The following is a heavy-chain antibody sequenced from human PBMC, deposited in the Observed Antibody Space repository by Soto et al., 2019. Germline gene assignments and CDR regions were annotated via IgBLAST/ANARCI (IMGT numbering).Heavy chain of an antibody. D-gene: IGHD3-22*01. CDR1: SLTFTSYV. CDR2: INTNTGNP. V-gene: IGHV7-4-1*01. J-gene: IGHJ5*02. Sequence: GARVKVSCKASSLTFTSYVMNWARQATGQGLEWMGLINTNTGNPTYAQGFTGRFVFSLDTSVSTAYLQICSLKAEDTAVYYCARDNRPYDSSGYYPFDPWGQGTLVTVSS. CDR3: ARDNRPYDSSGYYPFDP.